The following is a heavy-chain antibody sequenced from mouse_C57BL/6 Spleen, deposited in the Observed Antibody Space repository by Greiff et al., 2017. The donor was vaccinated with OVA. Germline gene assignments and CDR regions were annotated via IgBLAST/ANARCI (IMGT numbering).Heavy chain of an antibody. CDR2: INPSTGGT. Sequence: EVQLQQSGPELVKPGASVKISCKASGYSFTGYYMNWVKQSPEKSLEWIGEINPSTGGTTYNQKFKAKATLTVDKSSSTAYMQLKSLTSEDSAVYYCAVHTTVVAYYYAMDYWGQGTSVTVSS. CDR3: AVHTTVVAYYYAMDY. CDR1: GYSFTGYY. V-gene: IGHV1-42*01. D-gene: IGHD1-1*01. J-gene: IGHJ4*01.